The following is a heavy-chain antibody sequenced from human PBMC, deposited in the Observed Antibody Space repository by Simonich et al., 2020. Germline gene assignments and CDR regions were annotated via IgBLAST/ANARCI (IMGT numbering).Heavy chain of an antibody. Sequence: EVQLVESGGGLVQPGGSLRLSCAASGFTFSSYWMSWVRQAPGKGLEWVSNIKQDGSEKYYVYSVKCRFTISRDNAKNSRYLQMNSRRADDTAVYYCARDGLGTAYYYYMDVWGKGTTVTVSS. J-gene: IGHJ6*03. V-gene: IGHV3-7*01. D-gene: IGHD7-27*01. CDR2: IKQDGSEK. CDR3: ARDGLGTAYYYYMDV. CDR1: GFTFSSYW.